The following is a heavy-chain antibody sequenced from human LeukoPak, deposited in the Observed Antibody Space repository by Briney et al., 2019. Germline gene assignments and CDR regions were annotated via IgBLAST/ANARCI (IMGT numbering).Heavy chain of an antibody. V-gene: IGHV3-7*01. CDR3: ARDHARDGYNF. J-gene: IGHJ4*02. Sequence: QTGGPLRLSCAASGFTFSSYWMNWVRQAPGKGLEWVANIEQDGSEKYYVDSVKGRFTISRDNAQNSLYLQMNSLRAEDTAVYYCARDHARDGYNFWGQGTLVTVSS. CDR1: GFTFSSYW. CDR2: IEQDGSEK. D-gene: IGHD5-24*01.